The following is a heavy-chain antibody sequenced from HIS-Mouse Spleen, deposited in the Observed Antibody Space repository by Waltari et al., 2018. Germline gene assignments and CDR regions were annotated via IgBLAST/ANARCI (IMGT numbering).Heavy chain of an antibody. V-gene: IGHV3-74*01. CDR2: IKRDGSSQ. J-gene: IGHJ4*02. CDR1: GFTFSSYW. CDR3: ARDGRGYSYGDFDY. D-gene: IGHD5-18*01. Sequence: EVQLVESGGGLVQPGGSLRLSCAASGFTFSSYWMHWVRQAPGKGLVRVSRIKRDGSSQSKGDSVKARFTTSRDKARNTLLMQINSLGAEETVLYYCARDGRGYSYGDFDYWGRGRMVTVSP.